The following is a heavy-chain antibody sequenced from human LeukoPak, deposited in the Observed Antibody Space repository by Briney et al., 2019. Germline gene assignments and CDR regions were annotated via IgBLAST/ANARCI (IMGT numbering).Heavy chain of an antibody. J-gene: IGHJ4*02. CDR2: IYTSGGT. D-gene: IGHD1-26*01. CDR3: AKDWELGS. Sequence: SETLSLTCSVSGASISSYYWNWIRQPPGKGLEWIGNIYTSGGTNYNPSLKSRVTISLDTSKDQFSLKLTSVTAADTAFYYCAKDWELGSRGQGTLVTVSS. V-gene: IGHV4-59*01. CDR1: GASISSYY.